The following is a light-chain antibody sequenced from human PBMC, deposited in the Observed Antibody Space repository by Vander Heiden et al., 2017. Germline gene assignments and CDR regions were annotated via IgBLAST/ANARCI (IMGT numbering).Light chain of an antibody. CDR2: RAS. V-gene: IGKV1-5*03. J-gene: IGKJ2*01. Sequence: DIQMTQPPSTLSASVGDRVTISCPPRQSFGGWMAWYQQEPRRAPNLLFYRASAVETGVPSRVSGNVSRTEFTLTINDLQPDDIATYYCQHQHAFGPGTKLQIK. CDR1: QSFGGW. CDR3: QHQHA.